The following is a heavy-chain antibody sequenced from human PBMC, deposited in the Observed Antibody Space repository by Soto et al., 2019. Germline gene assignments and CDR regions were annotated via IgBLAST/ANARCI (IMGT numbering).Heavy chain of an antibody. CDR1: GYSFTSYW. Sequence: RGESLKISCKGSGYSFTSYWIGWVRQMPGKGLEWMGIIYPGDSDTRYSPSFQGQVTISVDKSISTAYLQWSSLKASDTAMYYCARCLRYCSSTSCYEIGFDPWGQGTRVTVSS. CDR2: IYPGDSDT. V-gene: IGHV5-51*01. J-gene: IGHJ5*02. D-gene: IGHD2-2*01. CDR3: ARCLRYCSSTSCYEIGFDP.